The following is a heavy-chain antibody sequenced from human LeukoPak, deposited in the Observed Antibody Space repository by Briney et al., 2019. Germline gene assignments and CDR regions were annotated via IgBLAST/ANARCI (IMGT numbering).Heavy chain of an antibody. D-gene: IGHD5-18*01. Sequence: SETLSLTCTVSGGSISSYYWSWIRQPPGKGLEWIGSIYHSGSTYYNPSLKSRVTISVDTSKNQFSLKLSSVTAADTAVYYCARVDVDTAMALDYWGQGTLVTVSS. V-gene: IGHV4-38-2*02. CDR2: IYHSGST. CDR3: ARVDVDTAMALDY. CDR1: GGSISSYY. J-gene: IGHJ4*02.